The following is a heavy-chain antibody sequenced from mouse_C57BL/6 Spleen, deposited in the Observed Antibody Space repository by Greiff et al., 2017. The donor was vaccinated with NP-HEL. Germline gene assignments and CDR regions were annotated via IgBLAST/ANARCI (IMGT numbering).Heavy chain of an antibody. CDR2: INYDGSST. CDR3: ARDIYYYGSSYWYFDV. D-gene: IGHD1-1*01. CDR1: GFTFSDYY. Sequence: EVHLVESEGGLVQPGSSMKLSCTASGFTFSDYYMAWVRQVPEKGLEWVANINYDGSSTYYLDSLKSRFIISRDNAKNILYLQMSSLKSEDTATYYCARDIYYYGSSYWYFDVWGTGTTVTVSS. V-gene: IGHV5-16*01. J-gene: IGHJ1*03.